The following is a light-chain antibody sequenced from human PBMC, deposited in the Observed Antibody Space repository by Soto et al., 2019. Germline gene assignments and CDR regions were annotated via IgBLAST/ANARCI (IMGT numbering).Light chain of an antibody. CDR1: QSISSSH. CDR2: GAS. Sequence: IVLTQSPGTLSLSPGERATLSCRASQSISSSHLAWYQQKPGQAPRLLIYGASNRANGIPDRFSGSGSGTDFTLTISRLEPEDFAVYYCQQYDTSPWTFGQGTKVDIK. CDR3: QQYDTSPWT. J-gene: IGKJ1*01. V-gene: IGKV3-20*01.